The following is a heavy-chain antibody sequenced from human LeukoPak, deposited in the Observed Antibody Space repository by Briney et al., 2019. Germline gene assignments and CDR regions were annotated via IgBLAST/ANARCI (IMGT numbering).Heavy chain of an antibody. CDR1: GGSISSSSYY. V-gene: IGHV4-39*07. J-gene: IGHJ4*02. CDR3: ARRGYYYDSSGYPDY. D-gene: IGHD3-22*01. Sequence: PSETLSLTCTVSGGSISSSSYYWGWIRQPPGKGLEWIGSIYYSGSTYYNPSLKSRVTISVDTSKNQFSLKLSSVTAADTAVYYCARRGYYYDSSGYPDYWGQGTLVTVSS. CDR2: IYYSGST.